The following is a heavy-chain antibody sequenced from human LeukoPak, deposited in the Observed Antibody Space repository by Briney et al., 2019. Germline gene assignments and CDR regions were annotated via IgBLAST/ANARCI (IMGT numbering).Heavy chain of an antibody. CDR1: GFTFGTYG. CDR3: AKDRGSGCYDRSAAWYFDY. V-gene: IGHV3-30*18. J-gene: IGHJ4*02. D-gene: IGHD3-22*01. Sequence: PGGSLRLSCAASGFTFGTYGMHWVRQARQAPGKGLEWVASISYDGSKKYYADSVKGRFTISRDNFDNTLYLQMKGLTAEDTAVYYCAKDRGSGCYDRSAAWYFDYWGQGTLVTVSS. CDR2: ISYDGSKK.